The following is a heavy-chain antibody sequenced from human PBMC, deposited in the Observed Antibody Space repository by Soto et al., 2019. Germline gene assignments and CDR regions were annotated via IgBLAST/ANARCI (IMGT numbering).Heavy chain of an antibody. V-gene: IGHV4-59*12. CDR3: TRVATAVPS. CDR1: NGSLNCYY. Sequence: SETLSLTCNASNGSLNCYYWSWIRQPPGKEMGWIGNIYYRGTTNYNPSLQGRVTMSIDTSKNQLSLTLTSVPAADTAVYYCTRVATAVPSWGRGVLVTVSS. CDR2: IYYRGTT. J-gene: IGHJ5*02. D-gene: IGHD5-18*01.